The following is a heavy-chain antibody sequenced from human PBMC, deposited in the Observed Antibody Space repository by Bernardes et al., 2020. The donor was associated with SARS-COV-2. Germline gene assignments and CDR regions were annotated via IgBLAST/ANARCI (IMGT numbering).Heavy chain of an antibody. CDR2: IYTSGST. J-gene: IGHJ4*02. D-gene: IGHD3-22*01. V-gene: IGHV4-4*07. CDR1: GGSISSYY. Sequence: SETLSLTCTVSGGSISSYYWSWIRQPAGKGLEWIGRIYTSGSTNYNPSLKSRVTMSVDTSKNQFSLKLSSVTAADTAVYYCAREEQYYYDSSGYFDYWGRGTLVTVSS. CDR3: AREEQYYYDSSGYFDY.